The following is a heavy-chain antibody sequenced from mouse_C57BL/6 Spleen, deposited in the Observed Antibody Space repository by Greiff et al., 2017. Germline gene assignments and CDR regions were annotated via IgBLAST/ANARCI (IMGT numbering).Heavy chain of an antibody. Sequence: QVQLQQSGAELVRPGASVTLSCKASGYTFTDYEMHWVKQTPVHGLEWIGAIDPETGGTAYNQKFKGKAILTADKSSSTAYMELRSLTSEDSAVYYCTRDDYDDWFAYWGQGTLVTVSA. CDR2: IDPETGGT. CDR3: TRDDYDDWFAY. V-gene: IGHV1-15*01. D-gene: IGHD2-4*01. J-gene: IGHJ3*01. CDR1: GYTFTDYE.